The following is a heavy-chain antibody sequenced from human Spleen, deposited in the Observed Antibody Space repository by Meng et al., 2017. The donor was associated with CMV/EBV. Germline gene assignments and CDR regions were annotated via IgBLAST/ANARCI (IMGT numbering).Heavy chain of an antibody. V-gene: IGHV3-23*01. J-gene: IGHJ4*02. CDR3: AKDGIAVAGTILPYFDY. D-gene: IGHD6-19*01. CDR2: ISGSGSST. Sequence: GESLKISCAASGFTFSSYAMSWVRQAPGKGLEWVSGISGSGSSTYYADSVKGRFTISRDKSKNTLYLQMNSLRAEDTAVYYCAKDGIAVAGTILPYFDYWGQGTLVTVSS. CDR1: GFTFSSYA.